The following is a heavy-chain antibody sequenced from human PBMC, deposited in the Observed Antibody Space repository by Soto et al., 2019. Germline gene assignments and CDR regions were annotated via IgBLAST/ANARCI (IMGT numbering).Heavy chain of an antibody. V-gene: IGHV1-3*01. CDR2: INAANGNT. CDR1: GYTFTTYS. Sequence: QVPLVQSGAEVKKPGASVKVSCKASGYTFTTYSIHWVRQAPGQRLEWMGWINAANGNTKYSQKFQGRVTITRDTTSTTAYMELSGLRSEDTAVYYCVRLATDSWGQGTLVTVSS. D-gene: IGHD6-25*01. CDR3: VRLATDS. J-gene: IGHJ4*02.